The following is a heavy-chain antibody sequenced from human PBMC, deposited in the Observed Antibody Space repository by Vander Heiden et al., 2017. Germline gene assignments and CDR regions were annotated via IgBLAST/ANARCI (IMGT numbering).Heavy chain of an antibody. CDR1: GFTFSSSW. CDR3: AKDLTGGHDY. Sequence: EVQLVESGGGLVQPGGSLRLYCAASGFTFSSSWIHWVSQATGKGLVWVSRIKTDGTITSYADSVKCRFTISRDNARNTLYLQMSSLRLEDTAVYYCAKDLTGGHDYWGQGTLVTVSS. J-gene: IGHJ4*02. CDR2: IKTDGTIT. V-gene: IGHV3-74*01. D-gene: IGHD2-15*01.